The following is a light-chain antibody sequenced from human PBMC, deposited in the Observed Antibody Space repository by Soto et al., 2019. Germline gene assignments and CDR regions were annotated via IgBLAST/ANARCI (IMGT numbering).Light chain of an antibody. CDR1: QSISSW. V-gene: IGKV1-5*03. Sequence: DIQMTQSPSALSASVGDRVTITCRASQSISSWLAWYQQKPGKDPKLLIYKASTLDSGVPSRFSGSGSGTDFTLTISSLQPDDFATYYCQQYKTYSTFGGGTKVEIK. CDR3: QQYKTYST. J-gene: IGKJ4*01. CDR2: KAS.